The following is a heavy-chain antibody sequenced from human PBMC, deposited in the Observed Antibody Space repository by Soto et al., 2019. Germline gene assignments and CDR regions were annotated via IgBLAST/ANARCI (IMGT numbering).Heavy chain of an antibody. V-gene: IGHV4-34*01. Sequence: SSETLSLTCAVYGGSFSGYYWSWIRQPPWKGLEWIGEINHSGITNYNPSIKSRVTISVDTSKNQFSLKLSSVTAADTAVYYCIYFDYWGQGTLVTVSS. J-gene: IGHJ4*02. CDR3: IYFDY. CDR1: GGSFSGYY. CDR2: INHSGIT.